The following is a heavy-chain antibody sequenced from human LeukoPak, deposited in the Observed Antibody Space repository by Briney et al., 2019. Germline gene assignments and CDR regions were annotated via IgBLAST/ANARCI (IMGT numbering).Heavy chain of an antibody. V-gene: IGHV3-7*05. J-gene: IGHJ4*02. CDR3: ARDWGAAGLWDY. Sequence: GGSLRLSCASSGFTFSNYWMSWVRQAPGKGLEWVANIKEDGSEKDYADSVKGRFTISRDNAKNSLYLQMNSLRAEDTAIYYCARDWGAAGLWDYWGQGTLVTVSS. CDR1: GFTFSNYW. CDR2: IKEDGSEK. D-gene: IGHD6-13*01.